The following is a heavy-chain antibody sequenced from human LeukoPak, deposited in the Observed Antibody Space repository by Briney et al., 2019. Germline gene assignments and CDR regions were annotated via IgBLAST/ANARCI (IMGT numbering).Heavy chain of an antibody. J-gene: IGHJ3*02. D-gene: IGHD2-2*01. Sequence: ASVKVSCKASGGTFSSYAISWVRQAPGQGLEWMGGIIPIFGTANYAQKFQGRVTITADESTSTAYMELSSLRSEDTAVYYCASTPRARLSGGSSRGPSAFDIWGQGTMVTVSS. V-gene: IGHV1-69*13. CDR3: ASTPRARLSGGSSRGPSAFDI. CDR2: IIPIFGTA. CDR1: GGTFSSYA.